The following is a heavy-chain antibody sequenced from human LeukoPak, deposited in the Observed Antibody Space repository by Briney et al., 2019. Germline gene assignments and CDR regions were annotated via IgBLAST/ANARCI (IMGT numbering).Heavy chain of an antibody. CDR3: ARAVPAAMLDYYYYMDV. Sequence: ASVKVSCKASGYTFISYYLHWVRQAPGQGLEWMGIINPSGGSTSYAQKFQGRVTMTRDTSTSTVYMELSSLRSDDTAVYYCARAVPAAMLDYYYYMDVWGKGTTVTVSS. CDR2: INPSGGST. CDR1: GYTFISYY. V-gene: IGHV1-46*01. D-gene: IGHD2-2*01. J-gene: IGHJ6*03.